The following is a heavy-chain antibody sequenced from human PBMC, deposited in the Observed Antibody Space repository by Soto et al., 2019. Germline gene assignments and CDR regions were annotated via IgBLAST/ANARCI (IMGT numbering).Heavy chain of an antibody. CDR1: GGSMSGYY. J-gene: IGHJ4*02. CDR2: VYYTGST. D-gene: IGHD6-6*01. V-gene: IGHV4-59*01. Sequence: SETLSLTCRVSGGSMSGYYWSWIRQAPGKGLEWIGYVYYTGSTNYNPSLQSRVTISVDTSNKQFSLSLRLVTAADTAVYFCARSIAVPSSHIDHWGQGIRVTVSS. CDR3: ARSIAVPSSHIDH.